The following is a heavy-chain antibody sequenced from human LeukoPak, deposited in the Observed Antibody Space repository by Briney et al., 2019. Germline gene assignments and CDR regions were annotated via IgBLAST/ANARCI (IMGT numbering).Heavy chain of an antibody. CDR3: ARGHKYSTEKYSSSFII. V-gene: IGHV4-39*01. CDR2: IYYSGST. J-gene: IGHJ4*02. D-gene: IGHD6-13*01. CDR1: GGSISSSSYY. Sequence: SETLSLTCTVSGGSISSSSYYWGWIRQPPGKGLEWIGSIYYSGSTYYNPSLKSRVTISVDTSKNQFSLKLSSVTAADTAVYYCARGHKYSTEKYSSSFIIWGQGTLVTVSS.